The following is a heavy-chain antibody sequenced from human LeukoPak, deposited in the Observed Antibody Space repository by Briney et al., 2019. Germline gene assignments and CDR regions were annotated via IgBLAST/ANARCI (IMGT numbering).Heavy chain of an antibody. CDR1: GYTFTGYY. D-gene: IGHD1-26*01. CDR3: ARIGSGGSYFLPNYYYMDV. CDR2: INPNSGGT. J-gene: IGHJ6*03. V-gene: IGHV1-2*02. Sequence: GASVKVSCKASGYTFTGYYMHWVRQAPGQGLEWMGWINPNSGGTNYAQKLQGRVTMTTDTSTSTAYMELRSLRSDDTAVYYCARIGSGGSYFLPNYYYMDVWGKGTTVTVSS.